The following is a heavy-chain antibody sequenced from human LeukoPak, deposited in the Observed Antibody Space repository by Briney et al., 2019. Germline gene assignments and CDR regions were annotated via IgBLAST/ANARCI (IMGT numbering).Heavy chain of an antibody. V-gene: IGHV3-48*03. J-gene: IGHJ3*02. CDR2: MSSSGATI. Sequence: SGGSLRLSCAASGSTFSTFITYDFNWVRQAPGKGLEWVSYMSSSGATIYYADSVKGRFTVSRDNAKSSLYLQMNSLRAEDTAIYYCARDLVSGAYTFDIWGQGTMVTVSS. CDR3: ARDLVSGAYTFDI. CDR1: GSTFSTFI. D-gene: IGHD3-16*01.